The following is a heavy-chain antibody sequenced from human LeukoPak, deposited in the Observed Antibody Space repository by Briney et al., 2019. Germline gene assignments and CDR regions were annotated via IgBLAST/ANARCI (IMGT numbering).Heavy chain of an antibody. J-gene: IGHJ5*02. CDR2: IYYSGST. CDR1: GGSISSYY. V-gene: IGHV4-59*01. CDR3: ARDLTGYNWFDP. Sequence: PETLSLTCTVSGGSISSYYWSWIRQPPGKGLEWIGYIYYSGSTNYNPSLKSRVTISVDTSKNQFSLKLSSVTAADTAVYYCARDLTGYNWFDPWGQGTLVTVSS. D-gene: IGHD3-9*01.